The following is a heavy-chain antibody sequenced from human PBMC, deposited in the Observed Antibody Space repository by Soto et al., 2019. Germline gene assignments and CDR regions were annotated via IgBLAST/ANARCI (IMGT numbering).Heavy chain of an antibody. Sequence: EMQLVESGGGLVQPGGSLRLSCAASGFTVIDTYLSWVRQAPGKGLEWVSVIYRDGRTYYADSVKGRFTISRDHSKNTLYLQMNSLRAEDTAVYYWTRDPVDSPVFDYWGQGTPVTVSS. CDR2: IYRDGRT. J-gene: IGHJ4*02. V-gene: IGHV3-66*01. CDR1: GFTVIDTY. CDR3: TRDPVDSPVFDY. D-gene: IGHD2-15*01.